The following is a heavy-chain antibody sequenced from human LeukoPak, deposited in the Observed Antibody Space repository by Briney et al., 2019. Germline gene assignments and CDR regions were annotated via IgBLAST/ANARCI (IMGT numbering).Heavy chain of an antibody. V-gene: IGHV3-66*02. CDR3: ARLGCSSTSCLVSWFDP. D-gene: IGHD2-2*01. CDR2: IRDSGEA. Sequence: GGSLRLSCAVSGFRVSDYYMSWVRQAPGKGLEWVGLIRDSGEAFYADFARGRFAISGDESENTLYLQMNSLRVEDTAVYYCARLGCSSTSCLVSWFDPWGQGTLVTVSS. J-gene: IGHJ5*02. CDR1: GFRVSDYY.